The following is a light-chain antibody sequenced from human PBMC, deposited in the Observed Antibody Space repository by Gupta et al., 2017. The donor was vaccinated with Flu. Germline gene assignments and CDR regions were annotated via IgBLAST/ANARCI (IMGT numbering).Light chain of an antibody. Sequence: QSALTQPASVSGSPGQSITISCTGTSSDVGGYNSVSWYQQHPGKAPKLMIYEVSNRPAGVAIRFSGSKSGNTASLTISVRREEDAADYYDRSYTSSNNVVFGGGTKLTVL. V-gene: IGLV2-14*01. CDR1: SSDVGGYNS. CDR2: EVS. CDR3: RSYTSSNNVV. J-gene: IGLJ2*01.